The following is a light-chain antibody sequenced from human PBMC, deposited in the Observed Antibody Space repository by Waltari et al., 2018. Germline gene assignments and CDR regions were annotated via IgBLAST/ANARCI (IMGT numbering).Light chain of an antibody. CDR2: WAA. Sequence: EIVMTLSTASLAVSLGETSPITFKSSQSILYTSTNKNYLAWYQQKPGQPPRLLIYWAASRDSGVPDRFSGSGSGTDFTLTISSLQAEDVAVYYCQQYFDNPRTFGQGTRLEIK. CDR1: QSILYTSTNKNY. V-gene: IGKV4-1*01. J-gene: IGKJ2*01. CDR3: QQYFDNPRT.